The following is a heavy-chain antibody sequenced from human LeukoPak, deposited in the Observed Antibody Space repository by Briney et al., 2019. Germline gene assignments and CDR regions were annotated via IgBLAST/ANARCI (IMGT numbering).Heavy chain of an antibody. CDR2: ISAYSGNT. V-gene: IGHV1-18*01. CDR1: DYTFSNYG. CDR3: AREGIRIAAAGTIDY. Sequence: ASVKVSCKASDYTFSNYGFSWVRQAPGQGLEWMGWISAYSGNTNYAQKLQGRVTMTTDTSTSTAYMELRSLRSDDTAMYYCAREGIRIAAAGTIDYWGQGTLVTVSS. D-gene: IGHD6-13*01. J-gene: IGHJ4*02.